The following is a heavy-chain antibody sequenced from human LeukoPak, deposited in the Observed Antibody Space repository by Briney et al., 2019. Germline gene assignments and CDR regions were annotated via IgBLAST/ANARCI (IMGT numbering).Heavy chain of an antibody. D-gene: IGHD1-26*01. Sequence: GGSLRLSCAASGVILSTHGMHWVRQAPGKGLEWVAGMWYDGSREDYADSVKGRFTISRDMSKNTLNLQMNSLRVEDTAMFYCARDLSFGSLDFRGQGTLVTVSS. CDR1: GVILSTHG. J-gene: IGHJ4*02. V-gene: IGHV3-33*01. CDR2: MWYDGSRE. CDR3: ARDLSFGSLDF.